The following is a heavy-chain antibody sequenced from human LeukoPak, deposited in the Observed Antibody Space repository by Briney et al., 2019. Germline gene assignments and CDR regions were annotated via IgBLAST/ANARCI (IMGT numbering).Heavy chain of an antibody. V-gene: IGHV3-7*01. CDR1: GFTSSSYW. D-gene: IGHD1-26*01. Sequence: GESLRLSCVASGFTSSSYWMSWLRQAPGKGLEWVANIKQDGSEKYYMDSVKGRFTISRDNAKNSLFLQMNSLRAEDTAVYYCARDLVGGSYYWGQGTMVTVSS. CDR2: IKQDGSEK. CDR3: ARDLVGGSYY. J-gene: IGHJ4*02.